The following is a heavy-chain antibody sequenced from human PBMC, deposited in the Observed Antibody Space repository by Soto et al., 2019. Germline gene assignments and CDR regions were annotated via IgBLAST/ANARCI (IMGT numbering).Heavy chain of an antibody. D-gene: IGHD3-10*01. CDR3: ARQGFGTIHGLVDV. Sequence: SLTCTVSSGSISSTIYSWDWIRQPPGKGLEWIGSIYYSGSTYYNPSLKSRVTISVDTSKHQFSLKLSSVTAADTGVYYCARQGFGTIHGLVDVWGQGTTVTAP. CDR2: IYYSGST. V-gene: IGHV4-39*07. CDR1: SGSISSTIYS. J-gene: IGHJ6*02.